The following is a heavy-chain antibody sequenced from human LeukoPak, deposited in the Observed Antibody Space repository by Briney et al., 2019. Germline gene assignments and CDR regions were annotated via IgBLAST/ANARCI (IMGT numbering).Heavy chain of an antibody. CDR2: ISWNSGSI. CDR1: GFIFDDYA. CDR3: AKDRDYNWNFFDY. Sequence: PGRSLRLSCAASGFIFDDYAMHWVRHAPGKGLEWVSGISWNSGSIGYADSVKGRFTISRDNAKNSLYLQMNSLRAEDTALYYCAKDRDYNWNFFDYWGQGTLVTVSS. D-gene: IGHD1-20*01. V-gene: IGHV3-9*01. J-gene: IGHJ4*02.